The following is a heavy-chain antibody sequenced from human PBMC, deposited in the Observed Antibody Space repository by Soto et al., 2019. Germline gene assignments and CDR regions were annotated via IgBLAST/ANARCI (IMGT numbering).Heavy chain of an antibody. CDR2: IKQDGSEK. V-gene: IGHV3-7*03. CDR3: ARDLPPAFYYDSSGPPTPDY. Sequence: GGSLRLSCAASGLTFSSYWMIWVGQAPGKGLEWVANIKQDGSEKYYVDSVKGRFTISRDNAKNSLYLQMNSLRAEDTAVYYCARDLPPAFYYDSSGPPTPDYWGQGTLVTVSS. CDR1: GLTFSSYW. J-gene: IGHJ4*02. D-gene: IGHD3-22*01.